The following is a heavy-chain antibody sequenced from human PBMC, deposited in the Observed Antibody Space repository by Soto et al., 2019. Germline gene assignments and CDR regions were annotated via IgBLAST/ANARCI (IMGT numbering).Heavy chain of an antibody. V-gene: IGHV1-69*13. CDR3: AMSKWELVPFFDY. J-gene: IGHJ4*02. D-gene: IGHD1-26*01. Sequence: SVKVSCKASGGTFSSYAISCVRQAPVKGIEWMGGIIPIFGTANYAQKFQGRVTITADESTSTAYMELSSLRSEDTAVYYCAMSKWELVPFFDYWGQGTLVTVSS. CDR1: GGTFSSYA. CDR2: IIPIFGTA.